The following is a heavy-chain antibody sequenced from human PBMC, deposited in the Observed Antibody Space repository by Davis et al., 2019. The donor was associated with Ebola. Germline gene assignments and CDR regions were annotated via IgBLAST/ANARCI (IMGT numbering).Heavy chain of an antibody. D-gene: IGHD6-13*01. CDR2: ISSSGSTI. CDR3: ARGYSSSWYGDY. J-gene: IGHJ4*02. CDR1: GFTFSDYY. Sequence: PGGSLRLSCAASGFTFSDYYMSWIRQAPGKGLEWVAYISSSGSTISYADSVKGRFTFSRDNAKNSLYLQMNSLRAEDTAVYYCARGYSSSWYGDYWGQGTLATVSS. V-gene: IGHV3-11*01.